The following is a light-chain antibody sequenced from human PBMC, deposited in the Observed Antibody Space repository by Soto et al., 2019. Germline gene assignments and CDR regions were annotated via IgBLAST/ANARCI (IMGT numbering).Light chain of an antibody. V-gene: IGKV3-11*01. Sequence: EVVLTQSPATLSLAPGERATLSCRASQFLSSYLAWYQQKPGQPPRLLIYDTSNRATGIPARFSGSRSGTDFTLTISSLEPEDFALYYCQQRSNWITFGQGTRLEIK. J-gene: IGKJ5*01. CDR3: QQRSNWIT. CDR2: DTS. CDR1: QFLSSY.